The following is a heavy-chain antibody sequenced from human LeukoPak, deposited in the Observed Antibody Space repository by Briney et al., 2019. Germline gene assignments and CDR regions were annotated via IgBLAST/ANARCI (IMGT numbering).Heavy chain of an antibody. J-gene: IGHJ4*02. D-gene: IGHD5-18*01. CDR1: GFAFSDYP. Sequence: GGSLRLSCAASGFAFSDYPMNWVRQAPGKGLEWVSTISGSGDTTYYADSVKGRFTISRDNSKNTLHLQMNSLRAEDTAVYYCARDQYSYAHAAHWGQGTLVTVSS. CDR2: ISGSGDTT. CDR3: ARDQYSYAHAAH. V-gene: IGHV3-23*01.